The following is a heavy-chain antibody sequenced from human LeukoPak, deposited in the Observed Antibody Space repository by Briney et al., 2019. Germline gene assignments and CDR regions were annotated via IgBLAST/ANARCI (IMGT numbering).Heavy chain of an antibody. CDR1: GGSISSYY. D-gene: IGHD1-26*01. CDR3: ALSYSSGSYVH. CDR2: IYYSGST. V-gene: IGHV4-59*01. Sequence: SETLSLTCTVSGGSISSYYWSWIRQPPGKGLEWIGYIYYSGSTNYNPSLKSRVTISVDTSKNQFSLKLSSVTAADTAVYYCALSYSSGSYVHWGQGTLVTASS. J-gene: IGHJ4*02.